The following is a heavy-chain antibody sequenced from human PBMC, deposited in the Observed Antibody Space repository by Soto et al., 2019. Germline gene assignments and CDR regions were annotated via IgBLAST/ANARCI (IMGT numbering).Heavy chain of an antibody. CDR2: ISYDGSHK. CDR1: GFTFSMQG. CDR3: AQVIVPAAINYYYAMDV. V-gene: IGHV3-30*03. J-gene: IGHJ6*02. D-gene: IGHD2-2*01. Sequence: QLVESGGGVVQPGKSLRISCAASGFTFSMQGMHWVRQAPGKGLEWVAVISYDGSHKYYADSVKGRFTISRDNSRNTLYLQMNSLKPGDTAVYYCAQVIVPAAINYYYAMDVWGQGTTVTVSS.